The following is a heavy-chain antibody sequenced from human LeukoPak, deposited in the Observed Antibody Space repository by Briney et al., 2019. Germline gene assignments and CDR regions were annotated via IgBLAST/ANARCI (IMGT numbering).Heavy chain of an antibody. CDR3: ARESYFDFTFRFDP. Sequence: PGGSLRLSCAASGFTFDDYAMHWVRQAPGKGLEWVSLISWDGGSTYYADSVKGRFTISRDNAKNSLYLQMNSLRAEDTAVYYCARESYFDFTFRFDPWGQGTLVTVSS. V-gene: IGHV3-43D*03. CDR1: GFTFDDYA. CDR2: ISWDGGST. D-gene: IGHD3-9*01. J-gene: IGHJ5*02.